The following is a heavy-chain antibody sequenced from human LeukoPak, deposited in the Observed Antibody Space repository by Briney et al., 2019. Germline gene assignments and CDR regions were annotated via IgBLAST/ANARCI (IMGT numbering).Heavy chain of an antibody. CDR3: ASPIAARRGDWYFDL. CDR2: IYYSGST. V-gene: IGHV4-39*01. J-gene: IGHJ2*01. Sequence: PSETLSLTCTVSGGSISSSSYYWGWIRQPPGKGLEWIGSIYYSGSTYYNPSLKSRVTISVDTSKNQFSLKLSSVTAADTAVYYCASPIAARRGDWYFDLWGRGTLVTVSS. D-gene: IGHD6-6*01. CDR1: GGSISSSSYY.